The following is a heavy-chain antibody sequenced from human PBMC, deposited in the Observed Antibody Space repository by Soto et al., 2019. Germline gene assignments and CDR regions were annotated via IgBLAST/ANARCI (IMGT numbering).Heavy chain of an antibody. J-gene: IGHJ3*02. CDR3: ARGGPYSSSSHDAFDI. CDR1: GYTFTSYA. Sequence: ASVKVSCKASGYTFTSYAMHWVRQAPGQRLEWMGWINAGNGNTKYSQKFQGRVTITRDTSASTPYMELSSLRSEDTAVYYCARGGPYSSSSHDAFDIWGQGTMVTVSS. V-gene: IGHV1-3*01. D-gene: IGHD6-6*01. CDR2: INAGNGNT.